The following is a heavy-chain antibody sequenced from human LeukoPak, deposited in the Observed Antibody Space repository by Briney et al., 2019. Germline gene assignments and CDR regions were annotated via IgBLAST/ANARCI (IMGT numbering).Heavy chain of an antibody. CDR2: ISGSGGST. D-gene: IGHD6-19*01. V-gene: IGHV3-23*01. Sequence: EGSLRLSCAASGFTFSSYAMSWVRQAPGKGLEWVSAISGSGGSTYYADSVKGRFTISRDNSKNTLYLQMNSLRAEDTAVYYCAKMRRGSGWYYFDYWGQGTLVTVSS. CDR3: AKMRRGSGWYYFDY. J-gene: IGHJ4*02. CDR1: GFTFSSYA.